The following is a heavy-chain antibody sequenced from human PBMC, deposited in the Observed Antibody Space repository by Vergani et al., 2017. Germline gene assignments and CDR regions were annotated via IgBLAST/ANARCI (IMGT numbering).Heavy chain of an antibody. J-gene: IGHJ3*02. Sequence: QVQLVQSGAEVKKPGSSVKVSCKASGGTFSSYAISWVRQAPGQGLEWMGRISAYNGNTNYAQKLQGRVTMTTDTSTSTAYMELRSLRSDDTAVYYCARDRVVVVPAAMFRMLSPDAFDIWGQGTMVTVSS. CDR2: ISAYNGNT. V-gene: IGHV1-18*01. CDR3: ARDRVVVVPAAMFRMLSPDAFDI. CDR1: GGTFSSYA. D-gene: IGHD2-2*01.